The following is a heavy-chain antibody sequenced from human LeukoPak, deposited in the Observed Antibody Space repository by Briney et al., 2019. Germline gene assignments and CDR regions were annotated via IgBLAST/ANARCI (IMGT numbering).Heavy chain of an antibody. D-gene: IGHD3-16*01. CDR1: GFTFPNYW. J-gene: IGHJ4*02. CDR3: ARDRDDGGFGN. V-gene: IGHV3-7*01. Sequence: PGGSLRLSCAASGFTFPNYWMSWVRQAPERGLEWVANINQDGRVKQYVDSMKGRFTISRDNAKNSLYLQMNSLRAEDTAVYYCARDRDDGGFGNWGQGTLVTVSS. CDR2: INQDGRVK.